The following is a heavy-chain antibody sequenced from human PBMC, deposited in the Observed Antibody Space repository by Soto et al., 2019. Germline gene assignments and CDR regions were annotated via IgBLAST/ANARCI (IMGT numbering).Heavy chain of an antibody. V-gene: IGHV4-31*01. CDR3: ARGGGSYYATGNFEY. D-gene: IGHD1-26*01. CDR1: GGSISSGVYY. CDR2: IYSSGST. J-gene: IGHJ4*02. Sequence: QVQLQEPGPGLVKPSQTLSLTCTVSGGSISSGVYYCSWIRKHPGKGLEWIGYIYSSGSTYYNPSLEIKVSVSVDPSKNQFSLKLSSVTDAYTAAYYCARGGGSYYATGNFEYWGQGTLVTASS.